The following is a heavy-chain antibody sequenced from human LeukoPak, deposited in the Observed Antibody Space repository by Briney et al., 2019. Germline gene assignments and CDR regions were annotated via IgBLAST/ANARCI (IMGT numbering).Heavy chain of an antibody. D-gene: IGHD4-23*01. CDR1: GFTFTSTY. J-gene: IGHJ4*02. Sequence: SGGSLRLSCAASGFTFTSTYMSWVRQAPGKGLEWVSVIYTGGITYYADSVKGRFTISRHNSNNPLYLQMNSLRTEDTAVYYCAKGDGNSVYFDYWGQGTLVTVSS. CDR2: IYTGGIT. V-gene: IGHV3-53*04. CDR3: AKGDGNSVYFDY.